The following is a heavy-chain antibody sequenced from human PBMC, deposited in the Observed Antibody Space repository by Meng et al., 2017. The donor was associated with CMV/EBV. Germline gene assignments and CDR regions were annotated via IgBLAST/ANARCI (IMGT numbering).Heavy chain of an antibody. CDR1: GGAFSGYY. Sequence: QLLVQQWAPGSLKPSATLSLTSPGYGGAFSGYYWSWSRQPPGKGLEWIGEINHSGSTNYNPSLKSRVTISVDTSKNQFSLKLSSVTAADTAVYYCARGGIAAAGPFDYWGQGTLVTVSS. CDR3: ARGGIAAAGPFDY. D-gene: IGHD6-13*01. J-gene: IGHJ4*02. CDR2: INHSGST. V-gene: IGHV4-34*01.